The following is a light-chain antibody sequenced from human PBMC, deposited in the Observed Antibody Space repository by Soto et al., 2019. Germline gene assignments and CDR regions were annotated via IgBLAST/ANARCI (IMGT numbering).Light chain of an antibody. J-gene: IGLJ2*01. CDR2: DVI. CDR3: SSYTISSVI. Sequence: QSVLTQPASVSGSPGQSITISCTGTGSDVGYNYVSWYQQHPDKPPQLIIYDVINRPSGVSDRFSGSKSGNTASLTISGLQAEDEADYYCSSYTISSVIFGGGTQLTVL. CDR1: GSDVGYNY. V-gene: IGLV2-14*01.